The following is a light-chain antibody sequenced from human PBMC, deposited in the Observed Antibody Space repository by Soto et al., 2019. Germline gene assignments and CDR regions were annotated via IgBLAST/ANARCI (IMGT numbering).Light chain of an antibody. CDR3: KQYGSSPFP. J-gene: IGKJ3*01. CDR1: QSVSSSY. Sequence: EIVLTQSPGTLSLSPGERATLSCRASQSVSSSYLAWYQQKPGQAPRLLIYGASSRATGIPDRFSGSGSGTDFTLTISRLEPEDFAVCYCKQYGSSPFPFGSGTKADIK. CDR2: GAS. V-gene: IGKV3-20*01.